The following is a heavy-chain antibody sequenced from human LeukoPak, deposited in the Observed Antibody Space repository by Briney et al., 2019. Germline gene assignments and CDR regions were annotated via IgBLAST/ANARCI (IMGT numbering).Heavy chain of an antibody. CDR1: GYSISSGYY. V-gene: IGHV4-38-2*01. CDR3: ARYSSGFDAFDF. Sequence: SETLSLTCSVSGYSISSGYYWGWIRQPPGKGLEGIGSIYHSGSTYYNPSLKSRVTTSVETSKNQFSLRLSSVTAADTAVYYCARYSSGFDAFDFWGQGTMVTVSS. J-gene: IGHJ3*01. D-gene: IGHD3-22*01. CDR2: IYHSGST.